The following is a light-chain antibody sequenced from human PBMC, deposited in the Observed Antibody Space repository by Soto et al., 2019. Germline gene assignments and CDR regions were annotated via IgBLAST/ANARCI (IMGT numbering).Light chain of an antibody. CDR1: SSDVGGYNF. J-gene: IGLJ1*01. Sequence: QSALPQPPSASGSPGQSVTISCTGTSSDVGGYNFVSWYQQHPGKAPKLMIYEVDKRPSGVPDRFSGSKSGNTASLTVSGLQAEDEADYYRISYAVTTSYVFGTGTKVTVL. V-gene: IGLV2-8*01. CDR2: EVD. CDR3: ISYAVTTSYV.